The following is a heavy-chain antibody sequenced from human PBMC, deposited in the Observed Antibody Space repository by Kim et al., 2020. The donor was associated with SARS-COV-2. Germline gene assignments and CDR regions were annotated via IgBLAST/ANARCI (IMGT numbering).Heavy chain of an antibody. CDR1: GYTFTSYG. D-gene: IGHD3-3*01. CDR3: ARGLAPYDFWSGYSLIDY. Sequence: ASVKVSCKASGYTFTSYGISWVRQAPGQGLEWMGWISAYNGNTNYAQKLQGRVTMTTDTSTSTAYMELRSLRSDDTAVYYCARGLAPYDFWSGYSLIDYWGQGTLVTVSS. V-gene: IGHV1-18*04. J-gene: IGHJ4*02. CDR2: ISAYNGNT.